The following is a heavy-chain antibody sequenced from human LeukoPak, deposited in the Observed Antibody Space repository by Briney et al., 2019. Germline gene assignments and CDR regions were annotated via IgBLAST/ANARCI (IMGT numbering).Heavy chain of an antibody. J-gene: IGHJ4*02. Sequence: PSQTLSLTCTVSGGSLSSSSYYWGWIRQPPGKGLEWIGSIYYSGRTYYNPSLKSRATISVDTSKNQFSLKLSSVTDADTGVYYCASTEQQISYWGQGTLVTVSS. D-gene: IGHD6-13*01. V-gene: IGHV4-39*01. CDR3: ASTEQQISY. CDR1: GGSLSSSSYY. CDR2: IYYSGRT.